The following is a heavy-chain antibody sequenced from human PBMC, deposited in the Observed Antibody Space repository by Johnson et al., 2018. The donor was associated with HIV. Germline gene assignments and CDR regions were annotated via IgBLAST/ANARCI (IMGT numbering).Heavy chain of an antibody. CDR1: GFTFSSYA. D-gene: IGHD6-13*01. J-gene: IGHJ3*02. CDR3: AREIIAAADDI. CDR2: ISYDGSNK. V-gene: IGHV3-30*04. Sequence: QVQLVESGGGVVQPGRSLRLSCAASGFTFSSYAMHWVRQAPGKGLEWVAVISYDGSNKYYADSVKGRFTISRDNSKNTLYLQMNSRRAEDTAVYYCAREIIAAADDIWGQGTMVTVSS.